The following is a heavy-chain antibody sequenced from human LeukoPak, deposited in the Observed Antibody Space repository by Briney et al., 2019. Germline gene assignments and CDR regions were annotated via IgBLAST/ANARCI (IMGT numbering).Heavy chain of an antibody. CDR3: ARVGGYSSSWYSYFDY. CDR1: GFTFSDYY. Sequence: GGSLRLSCAASGFTFSDYYMSWLRQAPGKGLEWVSYISSSGSTIYYADSVKGRFTISRDNAKNSLYLQMNSLRAEDTAVYYCARVGGYSSSWYSYFDYWGQGTLVTVSS. J-gene: IGHJ4*02. CDR2: ISSSGSTI. D-gene: IGHD6-13*01. V-gene: IGHV3-11*04.